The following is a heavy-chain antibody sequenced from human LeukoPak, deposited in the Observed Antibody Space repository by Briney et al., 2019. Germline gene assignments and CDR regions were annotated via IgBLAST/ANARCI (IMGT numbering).Heavy chain of an antibody. D-gene: IGHD6-13*01. CDR3: ATLKFSSSWYSFDY. CDR1: GSGYTFTSYG. J-gene: IGHJ4*02. V-gene: IGHV1-18*01. CDR2: ISAYNGNT. Sequence: ASVKVSCKASGSGYTFTSYGISWVRQAPGQGLEWMGWISAYNGNTNYAQKLQGRVTMTTDTSTSTAYVELRSLRSDDTAVYYCATLKFSSSWYSFDYWGQGTLVTVSS.